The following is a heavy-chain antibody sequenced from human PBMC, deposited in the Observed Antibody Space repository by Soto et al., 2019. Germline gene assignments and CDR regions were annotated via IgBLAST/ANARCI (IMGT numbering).Heavy chain of an antibody. Sequence: GASGKVSCKVSGYTLTELSMHWVRQAPGKGLEWMGGFDPEDGETIYAQKFQGRVTMTEDTSTDTAYMELSSLRSEDTAVYYCATGGVVVVPAAIGNYYYYGMDVWGQGTTVTVSS. CDR3: ATGGVVVVPAAIGNYYYYGMDV. J-gene: IGHJ6*02. CDR2: FDPEDGET. V-gene: IGHV1-24*01. D-gene: IGHD2-2*02. CDR1: GYTLTELS.